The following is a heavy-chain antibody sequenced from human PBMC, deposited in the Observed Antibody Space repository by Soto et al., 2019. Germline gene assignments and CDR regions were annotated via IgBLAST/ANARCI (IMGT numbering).Heavy chain of an antibody. V-gene: IGHV1-24*01. D-gene: IGHD6-13*01. CDR3: ATIIAAAGSFDY. J-gene: IGHJ4*02. CDR1: GYTLTELS. Sequence: ASVKVSCKVSGYTLTELSMHWVRQAPGKGLEWMGGFDPEDGETIYAQKFQGRGTMTEDTSTDTAYMELSSLRSEDTAVYYCATIIAAAGSFDYWGQGTLVTVSS. CDR2: FDPEDGET.